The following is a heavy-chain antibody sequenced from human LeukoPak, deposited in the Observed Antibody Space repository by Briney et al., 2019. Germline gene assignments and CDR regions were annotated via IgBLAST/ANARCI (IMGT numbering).Heavy chain of an antibody. CDR1: GGSFSGYY. D-gene: IGHD5-18*01. Sequence: ASETLSLTCAVYGGSFSGYYWSWIRQPPGKGLEWIGEINHSGSTNYNPSLKSRVTISVDTSKNQFSLKLSSVTAADTAVYYCAGRNSLQLWFNYWGQGTLVTVSS. J-gene: IGHJ4*02. CDR3: AGRNSLQLWFNY. CDR2: INHSGST. V-gene: IGHV4-34*01.